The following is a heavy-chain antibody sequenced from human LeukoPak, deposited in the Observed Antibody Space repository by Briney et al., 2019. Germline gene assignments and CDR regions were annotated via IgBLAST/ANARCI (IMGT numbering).Heavy chain of an antibody. D-gene: IGHD1-26*01. CDR1: GFTFSTYF. CDR2: ITDSGRST. J-gene: IGHJ4*02. CDR3: AREASGNYHVFDS. V-gene: IGHV3-11*04. Sequence: GDSLRLSCEPSGFTFSTYFISWIRQPPGKGLQWVGYITDSGRSTNYAYAVKGRFTISRDNAKKSVYLEMTDLRAEDTAVYYCAREASGNYHVFDSWGQGTLVTVSS.